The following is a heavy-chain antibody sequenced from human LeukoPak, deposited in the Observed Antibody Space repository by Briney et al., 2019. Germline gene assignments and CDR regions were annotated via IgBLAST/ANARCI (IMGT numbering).Heavy chain of an antibody. D-gene: IGHD2-15*01. CDR3: ARGWGGTGKLYSQSDYNWFDP. Sequence: KNGESLKISCKGSGYSFTSYWIAWVRQMPGKGLEWMGIIYPGDSDTRYSPSFQGQVTISADKSISTAYLQWSSLKASDTAMYYCARGWGGTGKLYSQSDYNWFDPWGQGTLVTVSS. CDR2: IYPGDSDT. CDR1: GYSFTSYW. V-gene: IGHV5-51*01. J-gene: IGHJ5*02.